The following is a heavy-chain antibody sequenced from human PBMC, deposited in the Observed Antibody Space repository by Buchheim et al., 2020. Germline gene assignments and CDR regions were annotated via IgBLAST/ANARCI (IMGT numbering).Heavy chain of an antibody. CDR1: GVSISSYY. Sequence: QVQLQESGPGPVKPSETLSLTCSVSGVSISSYYWSWIRQPPGKGLEWIGYIYYSETTNYNPSLKSRVTIAVDTSKNQFSLKLTSVTAADTAVYYCARVIISGTYYYYYMDVWGKGTT. V-gene: IGHV4-59*01. CDR3: ARVIISGTYYYYYMDV. D-gene: IGHD1-26*01. CDR2: IYYSETT. J-gene: IGHJ6*03.